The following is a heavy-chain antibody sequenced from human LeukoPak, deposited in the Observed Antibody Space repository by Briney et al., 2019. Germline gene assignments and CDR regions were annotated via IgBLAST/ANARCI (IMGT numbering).Heavy chain of an antibody. CDR3: ARESEYDFWSGSYFDS. CDR2: ISGSGGST. Sequence: GGSLRLSCAASGFTFSSYAMSWVRQAPGKGLEWVSAISGSGGSTYYADSVKGRFTISRDNAKNSLYLQMSSLRAEDTAVYFCARESEYDFWSGSYFDSWGQGTLVTVSS. D-gene: IGHD3-3*01. V-gene: IGHV3-23*01. CDR1: GFTFSSYA. J-gene: IGHJ4*02.